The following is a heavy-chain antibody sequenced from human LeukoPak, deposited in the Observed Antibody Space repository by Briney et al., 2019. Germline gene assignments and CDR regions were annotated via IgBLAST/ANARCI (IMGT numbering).Heavy chain of an antibody. CDR3: ARVVCSGGSCFADY. CDR1: GFTFSDYY. Sequence: GGSLRLSCAASGFTFSDYYMSWIRQAPGKGLEWVSYISSSSSYTNYADSVKGRFTISRDNAKNSLYLQMNSLRAEDTAVYYCARVVCSGGSCFADYWGQGTLVTVSS. J-gene: IGHJ4*02. D-gene: IGHD2-15*01. CDR2: ISSSSSYT. V-gene: IGHV3-11*06.